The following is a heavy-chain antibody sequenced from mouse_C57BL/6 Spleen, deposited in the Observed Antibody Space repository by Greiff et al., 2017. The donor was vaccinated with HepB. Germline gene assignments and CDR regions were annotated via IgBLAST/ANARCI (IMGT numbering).Heavy chain of an antibody. V-gene: IGHV10-3*01. CDR1: GFTFNTYA. CDR3: VRGAPNYYGSSGYFDY. D-gene: IGHD1-1*01. Sequence: EVKLVESGGGLVQPKGSLKLSCAASGFTFNTYAMHWVRQAPGKGLEWVARIRSKSSNYATYYADSVKDRFTISRDDSQSMLYLQMNSLKTEDTAMYYCVRGAPNYYGSSGYFDYWGQGTTLTVSS. J-gene: IGHJ2*01. CDR2: IRSKSSNYAT.